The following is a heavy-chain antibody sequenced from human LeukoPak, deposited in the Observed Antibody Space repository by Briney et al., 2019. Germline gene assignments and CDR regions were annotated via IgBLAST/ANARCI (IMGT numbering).Heavy chain of an antibody. CDR1: GGSISSYY. J-gene: IGHJ4*02. V-gene: IGHV4-59*01. D-gene: IGHD3-22*01. CDR3: ASSPARVVYYDSSGYYFEYYFDY. CDR2: IYYSGST. Sequence: SETLSLTCTVSGGSISSYYWSWIRQPPGKGLEWIGYIYYSGSTNYNPSLKSRVTISVDTSKNQFSLKLSSVTAADTAVYYCASSPARVVYYDSSGYYFEYYFDYWGQGTLVTVSS.